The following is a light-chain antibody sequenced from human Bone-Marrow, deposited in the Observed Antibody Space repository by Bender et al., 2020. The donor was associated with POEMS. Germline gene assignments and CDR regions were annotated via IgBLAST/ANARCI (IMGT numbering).Light chain of an antibody. CDR3: SSYAGGTSLM. Sequence: QSALTQPRSVSGSPGQSVTISCTGPSSDVGGYNYVSWYQQHPDRAPNLILFEGSQRPSGVSDRFSGSKSGNTASLTISGLQTEDEADYYCSSYAGGTSLMFGGGTRLTVL. J-gene: IGLJ3*02. V-gene: IGLV2-11*01. CDR2: EGS. CDR1: SSDVGGYNY.